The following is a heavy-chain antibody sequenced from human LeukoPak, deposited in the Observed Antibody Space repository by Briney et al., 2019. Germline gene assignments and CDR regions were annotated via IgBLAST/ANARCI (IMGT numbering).Heavy chain of an antibody. CDR1: GFTFSSYW. J-gene: IGHJ5*02. CDR2: VNSDVSST. Sequence: GGSLRLSCAASGFTFSSYWMHWVRRAPGKGLVWVSRVNSDVSSTSYADSVKGRFTISRDNAKNTLYLQMNSLRAEDTAVYYCARDPAPQGWFDRWGQGTLVTVSS. CDR3: ARDPAPQGWFDR. V-gene: IGHV3-74*01.